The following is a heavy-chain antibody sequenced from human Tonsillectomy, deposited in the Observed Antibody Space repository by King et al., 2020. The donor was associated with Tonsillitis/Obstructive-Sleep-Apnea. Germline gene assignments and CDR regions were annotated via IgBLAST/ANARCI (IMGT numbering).Heavy chain of an antibody. V-gene: IGHV3-64D*06. J-gene: IGHJ4*02. Sequence: QLVQSGGDLVQPGGSLRLSCSASGFTFGTYAMHWVRQAPGKGLEYVSVISSIGSTYYADSVKGRFTISRDNSKNTLYLQMSSLKAEDTAVYYCVKDHESGDKYYFDYWGQGTLVTVSS. CDR2: ISSIGST. D-gene: IGHD4-17*01. CDR1: GFTFGTYA. CDR3: VKDHESGDKYYFDY.